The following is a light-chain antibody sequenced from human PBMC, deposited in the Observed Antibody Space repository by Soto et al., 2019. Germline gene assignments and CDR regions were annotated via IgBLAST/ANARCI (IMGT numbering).Light chain of an antibody. J-gene: IGLJ1*01. V-gene: IGLV2-23*02. CDR3: CSYPGSSILYV. CDR1: SNYNL. Sequence: QSALTQPASVSGSPGQSITISCTGTSNYNLFSWYQQHPGKAPKLVIYEVSERPSGVSNRFSGSKSGNTASLTISGLQAEDEADYYCCSYPGSSILYVFGTGTKVTVL. CDR2: EVS.